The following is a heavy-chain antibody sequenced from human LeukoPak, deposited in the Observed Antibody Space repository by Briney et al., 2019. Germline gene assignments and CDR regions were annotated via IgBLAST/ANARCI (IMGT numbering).Heavy chain of an antibody. V-gene: IGHV4-59*08. Sequence: PSETLSLTCTVSGGSLSSYYWSWIRQPPGKGLEWIGYIYYTGSTNYNPSLKSRVTISLDTSKNQFSLSLSSVTAADTAVYYCARLKVGSGGYYFQDFWGQGTLVTVSS. CDR2: IYYTGST. CDR1: GGSLSSYY. CDR3: ARLKVGSGGYYFQDF. D-gene: IGHD1-26*01. J-gene: IGHJ4*02.